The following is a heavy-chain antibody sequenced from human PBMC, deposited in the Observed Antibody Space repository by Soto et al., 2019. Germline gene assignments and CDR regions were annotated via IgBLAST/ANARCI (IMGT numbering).Heavy chain of an antibody. V-gene: IGHV1-2*04. J-gene: IGHJ6*02. CDR3: ARTAAAGTSDYYYGMDD. CDR1: GYTFTDYY. Sequence: QVQLVQSGAEVKKPGASVKVSCKASGYTFTDYYMHWVRQAPGQGLEWMGWINPNSGGTNYAQKFQGWVTMTRDTSISTAYMELSRLRSDDTAVYYCARTAAAGTSDYYYGMDDWGQGTTVTVSS. D-gene: IGHD6-13*01. CDR2: INPNSGGT.